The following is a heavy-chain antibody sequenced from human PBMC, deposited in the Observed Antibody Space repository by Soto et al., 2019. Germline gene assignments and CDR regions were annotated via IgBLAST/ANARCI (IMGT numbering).Heavy chain of an antibody. CDR2: IIPIFGTA. D-gene: IGHD3-22*01. CDR1: GGTFSSYA. J-gene: IGHJ3*02. Sequence: QVQLVQSGAEVKKPGSSVKVSCKASGGTFSSYAISWLRQAPGQGLEWMGGIIPIFGTANYAQKFQGRVTITADESTSTAYMELSSLRSEDTAVYYWATYYYDSSGYFYAFDIWGQGTMVNVSS. V-gene: IGHV1-69*01. CDR3: ATYYYDSSGYFYAFDI.